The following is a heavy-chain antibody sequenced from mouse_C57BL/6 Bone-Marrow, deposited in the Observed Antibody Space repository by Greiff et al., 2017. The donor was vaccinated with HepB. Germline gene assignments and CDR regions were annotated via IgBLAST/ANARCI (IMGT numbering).Heavy chain of an antibody. Sequence: VQLQQPGAELVKPGASVKLSCKASGYTFTSYWMQWVKQRPGQGLEWIGEIDPSDSYTNYNQKFKGKATLTVDTSSSTAYMQLSSLTSEDSAVYYCARIYYYGSSPYAMDYWGQGTSVTVSS. V-gene: IGHV1-50*01. CDR1: GYTFTSYW. J-gene: IGHJ4*01. CDR3: ARIYYYGSSPYAMDY. CDR2: IDPSDSYT. D-gene: IGHD1-1*01.